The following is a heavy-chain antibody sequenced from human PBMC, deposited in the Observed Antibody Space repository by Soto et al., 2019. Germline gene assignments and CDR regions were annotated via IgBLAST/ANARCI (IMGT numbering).Heavy chain of an antibody. V-gene: IGHV1-18*04. CDR2: ISGKNGNT. J-gene: IGHJ6*02. D-gene: IGHD2-15*01. CDR3: ARVSSSIVVVPDYGMDV. Sequence: QVQLVQSGVEVKKPGASVKVSCKASGYTFISHGISWVRQAPGQGLEWMGWISGKNGNTNNAQKLQGRVTLTTDTSTSTAYRELRSLRSDDTAVYYCARVSSSIVVVPDYGMDVWGQGTTVTVSS. CDR1: GYTFISHG.